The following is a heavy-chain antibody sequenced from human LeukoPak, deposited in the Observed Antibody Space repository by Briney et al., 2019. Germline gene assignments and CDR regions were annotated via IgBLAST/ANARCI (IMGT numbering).Heavy chain of an antibody. D-gene: IGHD4-11*01. Sequence: GESLKISCEGSGYSFTSYWIGWVRQKPGKGLEWMGIIYPGDSDTRYSPSFQGQVTISADKSISTAYLQWTSLKASDTAMYYCARRDYSNYGFVDYWGQGTLVTVSS. J-gene: IGHJ4*02. V-gene: IGHV5-51*01. CDR3: ARRDYSNYGFVDY. CDR2: IYPGDSDT. CDR1: GYSFTSYW.